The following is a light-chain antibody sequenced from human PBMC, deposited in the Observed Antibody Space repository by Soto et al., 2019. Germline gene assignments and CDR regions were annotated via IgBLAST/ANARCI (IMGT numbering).Light chain of an antibody. CDR3: QQFDTSPPST. V-gene: IGKV3-20*01. CDR1: QSVSSSY. CDR2: GAS. Sequence: EIVLTQSPGTLSLSPGERATLSCRASQSVSSSYLAWYQQKPGQAPRLLIYGASSRATGIPDRFSGSGSGTDLTLTISRLEPGDFAVYYCQQFDTSPPSTFGQGTRLENK. J-gene: IGKJ5*01.